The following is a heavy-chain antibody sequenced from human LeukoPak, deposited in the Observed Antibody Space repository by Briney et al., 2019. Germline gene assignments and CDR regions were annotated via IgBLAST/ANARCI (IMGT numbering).Heavy chain of an antibody. Sequence: GGSLRLSCAASGFTFDDYTMHWVRQAPGKGLEWVSLISWDGGSTYYADSVKGRFTISRDNSKNSLYLQMNSLRAEDTALYYCATLPMVRRPMDVWGQGTTVTVSS. CDR3: ATLPMVRRPMDV. J-gene: IGHJ6*02. V-gene: IGHV3-43*01. CDR2: ISWDGGST. D-gene: IGHD3-10*01. CDR1: GFTFDDYT.